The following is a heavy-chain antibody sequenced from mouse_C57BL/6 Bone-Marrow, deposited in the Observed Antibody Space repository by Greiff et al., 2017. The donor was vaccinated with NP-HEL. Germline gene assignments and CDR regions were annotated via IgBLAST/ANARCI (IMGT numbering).Heavy chain of an antibody. V-gene: IGHV3-8*01. J-gene: IGHJ4*01. CDR2: ISYSGST. CDR3: ARQGAYYYAMDY. Sequence: EVQLQQSGPGLAKPSQTLSLTCSVTGYSITSDYWNWIQKFPGNKLEYMGYISYSGSTYYNPSLKSRISITRDTSKNQYYLQLNSVTTEDTATYYCARQGAYYYAMDYWGQGTSVTVSS. CDR1: GYSITSDY.